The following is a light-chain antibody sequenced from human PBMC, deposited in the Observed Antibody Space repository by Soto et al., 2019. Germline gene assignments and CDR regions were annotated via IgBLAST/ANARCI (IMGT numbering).Light chain of an antibody. Sequence: QSVLTQPPSASGTPGQRVTISCSGSSSNIGRDPVNWYQELPGTAPKLLIYDNNRRPSGVPDRFSGSKSGTSASLAISGLQSEDEADYFCAGWDGSLRGFVFGTGTKVTVL. J-gene: IGLJ1*01. V-gene: IGLV1-44*01. CDR1: SSNIGRDP. CDR3: AGWDGSLRGFV. CDR2: DNN.